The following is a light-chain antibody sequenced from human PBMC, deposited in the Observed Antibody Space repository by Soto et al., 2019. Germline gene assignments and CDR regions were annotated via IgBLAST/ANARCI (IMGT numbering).Light chain of an antibody. CDR1: QSVSNN. J-gene: IGKJ5*01. CDR2: YAS. V-gene: IGKV3-15*01. Sequence: EIMMTQSPATLSVSPGERATLSCRASQSVSNNLAWYQQKPGQAPRLLIYYASTRATGIPARFSGSGSGTKFTLTISSLQSEDFALYYCQQYNIWPPITFGQGTRLEIK. CDR3: QQYNIWPPIT.